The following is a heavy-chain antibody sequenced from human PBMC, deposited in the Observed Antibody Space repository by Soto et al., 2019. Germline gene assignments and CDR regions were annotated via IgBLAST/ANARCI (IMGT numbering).Heavy chain of an antibody. V-gene: IGHV4-39*01. J-gene: IGHJ4*02. CDR1: GGSISSSSYY. CDR3: ARHRLRIAAAGYFDY. D-gene: IGHD6-13*01. CDR2: IYYSGST. Sequence: QLQLQESGPGLVKPSATLSLTCTVSGGSISSSSYYWGWIRQPPGKGLEWIGSIYYSGSTYYNPSLKSRVTISVDTSKNQFSLKLSSVTAADTAVYYCARHRLRIAAAGYFDYWGQGTLVTVSS.